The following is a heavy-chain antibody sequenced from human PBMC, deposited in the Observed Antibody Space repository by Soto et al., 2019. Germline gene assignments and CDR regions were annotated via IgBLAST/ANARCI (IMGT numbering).Heavy chain of an antibody. V-gene: IGHV4-30-2*01. D-gene: IGHD3-3*02. CDR1: GGSISSGGYS. J-gene: IGHJ6*03. CDR3: LAVPHFEHWKDVAPSYYCMVV. CDR2: IYHSGST. Sequence: NLSLTCAVSGGSISSGGYSWGWIRQPPGKGLEWIGYIYHSGSTYYNPSLKSRVTISVDTSKNQFSLKLSSVTAADTAVYCCLAVPHFEHWKDVAPSYYCMVVWGDGPPVTVS.